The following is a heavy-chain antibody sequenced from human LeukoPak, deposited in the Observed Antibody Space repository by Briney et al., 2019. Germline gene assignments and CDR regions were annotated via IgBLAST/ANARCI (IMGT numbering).Heavy chain of an antibody. CDR2: ISAYNGNT. CDR3: ARDPYCSSTSCYPGTPHNWFDP. J-gene: IGHJ5*02. CDR1: GYTFTSYG. V-gene: IGHV1-18*04. D-gene: IGHD2-2*01. Sequence: ASVKVSCKASGYTFTSYGISWVRQAPGQGLEWMGWISAYNGNTNYAQKLQGRVAMTTDTSTSTAYMELRSLRSDDTAVYYCARDPYCSSTSCYPGTPHNWFDPWGQGTLVTVSS.